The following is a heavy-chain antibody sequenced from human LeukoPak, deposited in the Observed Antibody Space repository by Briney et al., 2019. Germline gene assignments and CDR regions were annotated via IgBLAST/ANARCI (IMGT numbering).Heavy chain of an antibody. J-gene: IGHJ1*01. Sequence: GGSLRLSCAASGFTFSSYAMSRVRQAPGKGLEWVSAISGSAHSTYYADSVKGRFTISRDNSKNTLYLQMNSLRAEDTAVYYCTLYCSSSSCFGPLAEYFQHWGQGTLVTVSS. CDR3: TLYCSSSSCFGPLAEYFQH. V-gene: IGHV3-23*01. CDR2: ISGSAHST. CDR1: GFTFSSYA. D-gene: IGHD2-2*01.